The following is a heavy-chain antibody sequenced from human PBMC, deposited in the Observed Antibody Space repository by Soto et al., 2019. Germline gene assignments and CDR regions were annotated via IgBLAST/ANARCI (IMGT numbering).Heavy chain of an antibody. CDR2: ISYDGSNK. J-gene: IGHJ6*02. Sequence: GGSLRLSCAASGFTFSSYAMHWVRQAPGKGLEWVAVISYDGSNKYYADSVKGRFTISRDNSKNTLYLQMNSLRAEDTAVYYCARVPGGSSWYDYYYYYGMDVWGQGTTVTVSS. D-gene: IGHD6-13*01. CDR1: GFTFSSYA. CDR3: ARVPGGSSWYDYYYYYGMDV. V-gene: IGHV3-30-3*01.